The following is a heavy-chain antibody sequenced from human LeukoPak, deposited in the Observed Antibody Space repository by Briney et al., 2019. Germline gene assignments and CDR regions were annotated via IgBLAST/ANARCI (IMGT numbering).Heavy chain of an antibody. D-gene: IGHD5-18*01. Sequence: PGGSLRLSCAASGFTFSSYSMNWVRQAPGKGLEWVSSISSSSSYIYYADSVKGRFTISRDNSKNTLYLQMNSLRAEDTAVYYCAKDIVRGGYSYGYNWFDPWGQGTLVTVSS. CDR2: ISSSSSYI. CDR3: AKDIVRGGYSYGYNWFDP. CDR1: GFTFSSYS. V-gene: IGHV3-21*04. J-gene: IGHJ5*02.